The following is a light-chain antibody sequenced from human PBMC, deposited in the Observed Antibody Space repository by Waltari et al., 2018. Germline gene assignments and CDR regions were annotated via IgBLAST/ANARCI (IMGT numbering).Light chain of an antibody. CDR3: QQRNNWPRVT. J-gene: IGKJ5*01. V-gene: IGKV3-11*01. CDR2: AAS. Sequence: EIVLTQSPATLSLSPGERATLSCRASQSVANYLAWYQHKPGQAPRLLIYAASNRATGIPARFSGSGSGTDFTLTISSLEPEDFAVYYCQQRNNWPRVTFGQGTRLEIK. CDR1: QSVANY.